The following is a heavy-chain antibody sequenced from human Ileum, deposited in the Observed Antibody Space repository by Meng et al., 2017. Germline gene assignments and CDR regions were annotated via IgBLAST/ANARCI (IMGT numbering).Heavy chain of an antibody. CDR2: ISSDGSGT. CDR1: GFTFSDHW. Sequence: GESLKISCTASGFTFSDHWMHWVRQAPGKGLAWVSRISSDGSGTTYADSVKGRFTISVDNAKNTLYLQMNSLRAEDTAVYYCARDLYYGSGSAYWGQGTLVTVSS. V-gene: IGHV3-74*01. D-gene: IGHD3-10*01. J-gene: IGHJ4*02. CDR3: ARDLYYGSGSAY.